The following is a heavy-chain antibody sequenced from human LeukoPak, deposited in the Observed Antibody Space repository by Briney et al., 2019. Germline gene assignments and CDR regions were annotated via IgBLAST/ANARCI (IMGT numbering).Heavy chain of an antibody. CDR1: GFTFSSYG. CDR2: IWYDGSNK. D-gene: IGHD6-13*01. J-gene: IGHJ4*02. V-gene: IGHV3-33*01. CDR3: ARDRVAAAGEGTDY. Sequence: GGSLRLSCAASGFTFSSYGMHWVRQAPGKGLEWVAVIWYDGSNKYYADSVKGRFTISKDNSKNTLYLQMNSLRAEDTAVYYCARDRVAAAGEGTDYWGQGTLVTVSS.